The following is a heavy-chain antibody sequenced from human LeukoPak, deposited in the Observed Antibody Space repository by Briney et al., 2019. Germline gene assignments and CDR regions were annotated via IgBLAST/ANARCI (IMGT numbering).Heavy chain of an antibody. D-gene: IGHD6-19*01. CDR3: ARLRLVYYYYYMDV. V-gene: IGHV4-59*01. J-gene: IGHJ6*03. CDR2: IYYSGST. CDR1: GGSISSYY. Sequence: SETLSLTCTVSGGSISSYYWSWIRQPPGKGLEWIGYIYYSGSTNYNPSLKSRVTISVDTSKNQFSLKLSSVTAADTAVYYCARLRLVYYYYYMDVWGKGTTVTVSS.